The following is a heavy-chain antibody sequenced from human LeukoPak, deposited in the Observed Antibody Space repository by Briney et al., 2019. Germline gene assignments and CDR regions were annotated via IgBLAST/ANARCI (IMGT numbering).Heavy chain of an antibody. D-gene: IGHD3-16*01. CDR3: ARPITFGGVIDY. Sequence: GGTLRLSCAASEFSVGSNYMTWVRQAPGKGLEWVANIKQDGSEKYYVDSVKGRFTISRDNAKNSLYLQMNSLRAEDTAVYYCARPITFGGVIDYWGQGTLVTISS. J-gene: IGHJ4*02. CDR1: EFSVGSNY. V-gene: IGHV3-7*01. CDR2: IKQDGSEK.